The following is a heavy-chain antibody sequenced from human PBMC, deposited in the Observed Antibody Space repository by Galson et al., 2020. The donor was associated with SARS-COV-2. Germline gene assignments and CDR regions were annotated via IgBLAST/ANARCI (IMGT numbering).Heavy chain of an antibody. V-gene: IGHV1-18*01. D-gene: IGHD1-26*01. J-gene: IGHJ4*02. CDR3: ARVVGATPSDY. Sequence: ASVKVSCKASGYTFTTYGFIWVRQAPGPGLEWMGWISAYNGNTNYPQRLQGRVTMTTDTSTSTAYMELTSLRSDDTAVYYCARVVGATPSDYWGQGTLVTVSS. CDR1: GYTFTTYG. CDR2: ISAYNGNT.